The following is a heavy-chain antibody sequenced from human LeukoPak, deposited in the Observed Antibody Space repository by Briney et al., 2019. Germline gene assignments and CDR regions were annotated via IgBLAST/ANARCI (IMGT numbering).Heavy chain of an antibody. D-gene: IGHD3-10*01. CDR3: ARVNVGFREWVVDY. Sequence: KPSETLSLTCTVSGGSISSYYWSWIRQPPGKGLEWIGYIYYSGSTNYNPSLKSRVTISVDTSKNQFSLKLSSVTAADTAVYYCARVNVGFREWVVDYWGQGTLVTVSS. V-gene: IGHV4-59*01. CDR2: IYYSGST. J-gene: IGHJ4*02. CDR1: GGSISSYY.